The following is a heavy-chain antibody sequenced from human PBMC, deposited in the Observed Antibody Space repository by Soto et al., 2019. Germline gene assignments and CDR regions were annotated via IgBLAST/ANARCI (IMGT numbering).Heavy chain of an antibody. CDR2: LYYGGST. CDR1: GGSISTYY. V-gene: IGHV4-59*01. D-gene: IGHD5-12*01. Sequence: PSETLSLTCTVSGGSISTYYWNWIRQPPGKGLEWIGYLYYGGSTNYNPSLESRVTISLDTSKNQISLKLSSVTAADTAVYYCARGRDGYNGWYVDLWGRGSLVTVSS. CDR3: ARGRDGYNGWYVDL. J-gene: IGHJ2*01.